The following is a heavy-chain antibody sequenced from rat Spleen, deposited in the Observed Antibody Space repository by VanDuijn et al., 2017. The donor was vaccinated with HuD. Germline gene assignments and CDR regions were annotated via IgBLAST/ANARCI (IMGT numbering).Heavy chain of an antibody. CDR1: GLSFSNYD. V-gene: IGHV5-25*01. Sequence: EVQLVESGGGLVQPGRSLKLSCAASGLSFSNYDMAWVRQAPGKGLEWIASISSTGGSTYYRDSVRARFTISRDNAKSTLYLQMDSLQSEDTATYYCGRHGRGKTTYYYVMDAWGQGTSVTVSS. D-gene: IGHD4-5*01. CDR3: GRHGRGKTTYYYVMDA. J-gene: IGHJ4*01. CDR2: ISSTGGST.